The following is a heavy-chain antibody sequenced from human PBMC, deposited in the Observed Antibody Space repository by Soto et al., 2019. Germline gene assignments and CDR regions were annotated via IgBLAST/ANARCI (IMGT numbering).Heavy chain of an antibody. D-gene: IGHD3-22*01. CDR2: ISSSSSTI. J-gene: IGHJ5*02. CDR1: GFTFSSYS. V-gene: IGHV3-48*02. CDR3: ARGGGDYYDSSGYPFPGGFDP. Sequence: GGSLRLSCAASGFTFSSYSMNWVRQAPGKGLEWVSYISSSSSTIYYADSVKGRFTISRDNAKNSLYLQMNSLRDEDTAVYYCARGGGDYYDSSGYPFPGGFDPWGQGTLVTVSS.